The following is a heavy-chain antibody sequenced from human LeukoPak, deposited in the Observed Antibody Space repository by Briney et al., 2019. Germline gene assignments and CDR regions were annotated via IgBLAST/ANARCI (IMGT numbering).Heavy chain of an antibody. CDR1: GFTFRSYA. CDR3: ARVAYSSTWYIDY. V-gene: IGHV3-23*01. D-gene: IGHD6-13*01. Sequence: GGSLRLSCAASGFTFRSYAMSWVRQAPGKGLEWVSAISGSGGSTYYADSVRGRFTISRDNAKNTLYLQMNSLRGEDTAVYYCARVAYSSTWYIDYWGQGTLVTVSS. CDR2: ISGSGGST. J-gene: IGHJ4*02.